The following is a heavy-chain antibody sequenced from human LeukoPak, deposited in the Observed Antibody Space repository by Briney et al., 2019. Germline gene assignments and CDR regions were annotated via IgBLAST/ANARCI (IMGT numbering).Heavy chain of an antibody. Sequence: PGESLRLSCAASGFRFGSDWMTWVRQAPGKGLEWVANINPDGSEKYYVDSVKGRFTISRDNGKNSLYLQLNSLRDEDTAVYYCARYYDPTVGDAFDIWGHGTMVTVSS. J-gene: IGHJ3*02. CDR2: INPDGSEK. D-gene: IGHD3-22*01. V-gene: IGHV3-7*01. CDR3: ARYYDPTVGDAFDI. CDR1: GFRFGSDW.